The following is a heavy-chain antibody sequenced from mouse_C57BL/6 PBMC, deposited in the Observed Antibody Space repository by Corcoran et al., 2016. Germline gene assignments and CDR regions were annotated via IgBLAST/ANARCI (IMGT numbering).Heavy chain of an antibody. V-gene: IGHV1-18*01. D-gene: IGHD1-1*01. J-gene: IGHJ1*03. CDR3: ASLRNGYFDV. Sequence: EVQLQQSGPELVKPGASVKIPCKASGYTFPVYNMDCVKQSHGKSLEWIGDINPNNGGTIYNQKFKGKATLTVDKSSSTAYMELRSLTSEDTAVYYCASLRNGYFDVWGTGTTVTVSS. CDR1: GYTFPVYN. CDR2: INPNNGGT.